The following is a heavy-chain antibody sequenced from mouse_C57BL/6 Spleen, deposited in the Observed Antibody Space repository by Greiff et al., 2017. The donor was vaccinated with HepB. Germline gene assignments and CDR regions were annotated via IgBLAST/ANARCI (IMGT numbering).Heavy chain of an antibody. J-gene: IGHJ1*03. CDR3: ARDYYGSRYFDV. D-gene: IGHD1-1*01. CDR2: IYPGDGDT. V-gene: IGHV1-82*01. CDR1: GYAFSSSW. Sequence: VQRVESGPELVKPGASVKISCKASGYAFSSSWMNWVKQRPGKGLEWIGRIYPGDGDTNYNGKFKGKATLTADKSSSTAYMQLSSLTSEDSAVYFCARDYYGSRYFDVWGTGTTVTVSS.